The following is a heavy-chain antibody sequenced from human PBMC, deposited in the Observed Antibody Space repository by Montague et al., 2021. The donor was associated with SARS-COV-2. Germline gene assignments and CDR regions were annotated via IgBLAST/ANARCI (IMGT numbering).Heavy chain of an antibody. J-gene: IGHJ3*02. D-gene: IGHD1-26*01. CDR3: AHRRGLLLSDAFDI. Sequence: PAVVKPTQTLTLTCTFSGFSLSTSGVGVGWIRQPPGKALERLALIYWDDDKRYSPSLKSRLTITKDTSKNQVVLTMTNMDPVDTATYYCAHRRGLLLSDAFDIWGQGTMVTVSS. CDR1: GFSLSTSGVG. CDR2: IYWDDDK. V-gene: IGHV2-5*02.